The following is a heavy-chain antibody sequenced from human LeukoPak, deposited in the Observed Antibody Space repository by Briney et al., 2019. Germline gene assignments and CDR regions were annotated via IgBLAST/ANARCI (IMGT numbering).Heavy chain of an antibody. Sequence: SETLSLTCAVYGGSFSGYYWSWIRQPPGKGLEWIGEINGSGSTNYNPSLKSRVTMSVDTSKNQFSLKLSSVTAAETAVYYCASTYSSSYLGERWFDPWGQGTLVTVSS. V-gene: IGHV4-34*01. D-gene: IGHD6-13*01. CDR1: GGSFSGYY. CDR2: INGSGST. CDR3: ASTYSSSYLGERWFDP. J-gene: IGHJ5*02.